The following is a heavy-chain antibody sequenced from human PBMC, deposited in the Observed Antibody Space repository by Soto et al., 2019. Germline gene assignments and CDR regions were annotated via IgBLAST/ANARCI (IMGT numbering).Heavy chain of an antibody. J-gene: IGHJ5*02. V-gene: IGHV1-18*04. Sequence: ASVKVSCKASGYTFTSYGISWVRQAPGQGLEWMGWISAYNGNTNYAQKLQGRVTMTTDTSTSTAHMELRSLRSDDTAVYYCARDYQVLTTVTTTIWFDPWGQGTLVTVSS. D-gene: IGHD4-17*01. CDR2: ISAYNGNT. CDR3: ARDYQVLTTVTTTIWFDP. CDR1: GYTFTSYG.